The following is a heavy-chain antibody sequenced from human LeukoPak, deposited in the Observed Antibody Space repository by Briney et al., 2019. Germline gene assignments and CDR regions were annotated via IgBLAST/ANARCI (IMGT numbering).Heavy chain of an antibody. CDR2: ISSSSTYI. CDR3: ARVGGRQILEY. D-gene: IGHD4-23*01. J-gene: IGHJ4*02. CDR1: GCTFISYS. Sequence: GWCLRLSCAAAGCTFISYSMNWVRQAPGKGGEWVSSISSSSTYIYYADSLKGRFTVSIDNSKNSLSLQMNNLRAEDTAVYYCARVGGRQILEYWGQGQLVTVS. V-gene: IGHV3-21*01.